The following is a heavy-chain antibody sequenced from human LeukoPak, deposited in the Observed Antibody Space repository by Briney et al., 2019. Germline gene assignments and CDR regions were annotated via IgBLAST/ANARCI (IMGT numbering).Heavy chain of an antibody. D-gene: IGHD5-18*01. Sequence: GGSLRLSCAASGLTVSSNYMSWVRQAPGKGLEWVSLISSGGSTYYADSVRGRFTISRDNAKNSLYLQMNSLRGEDTAVYYCARDTALRPHFDYWGQGTLVTVSS. CDR1: GLTVSSNY. V-gene: IGHV3-66*01. CDR3: ARDTALRPHFDY. J-gene: IGHJ4*02. CDR2: ISSGGST.